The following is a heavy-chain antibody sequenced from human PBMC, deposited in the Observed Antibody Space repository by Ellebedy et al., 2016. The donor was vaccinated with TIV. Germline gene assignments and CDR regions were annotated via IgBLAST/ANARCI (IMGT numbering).Heavy chain of an antibody. Sequence: GESLKISCAASGFTFSRHWMHWIRQAPGKGLVWFSRINGDGGFTSHADFVKGRFTISRDNAKNTLYLQRNSLKAEDTAMYYCSTLSDTGYWGHGTLVTVSS. CDR1: GFTFSRHW. D-gene: IGHD2-21*02. CDR2: INGDGGFT. J-gene: IGHJ4*01. CDR3: STLSDTGY. V-gene: IGHV3-74*01.